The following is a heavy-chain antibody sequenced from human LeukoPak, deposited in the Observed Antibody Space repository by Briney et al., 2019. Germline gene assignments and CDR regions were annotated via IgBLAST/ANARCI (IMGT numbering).Heavy chain of an antibody. D-gene: IGHD3-16*01. V-gene: IGHV4-61*02. CDR1: GGSISSGSYY. CDR3: ARDWGSGYAFDI. CDR2: IYTSGST. J-gene: IGHJ3*02. Sequence: SQTLSLTCTVSGGSISSGSYYWSWIRQPAGKGLEWIGRIYTSGSTNYNPSLKRRVTISVDTSKNQVSLKLSSVTAADTAVYYCARDWGSGYAFDIWGQGTMVTVSS.